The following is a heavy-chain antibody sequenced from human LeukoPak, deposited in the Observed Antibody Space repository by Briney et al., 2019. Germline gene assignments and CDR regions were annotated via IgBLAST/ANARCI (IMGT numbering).Heavy chain of an antibody. D-gene: IGHD2-2*01. Sequence: ASVKVSCTASGYTFTSYDINWVRQATGQGLEWMGWMNTNSGNTGYAQKFQGRVTMTRNTSISTAYMELSSLRSEDTAVYYCARGGIVVEPMDVWGKGTTVTVSS. CDR1: GYTFTSYD. J-gene: IGHJ6*03. CDR2: MNTNSGNT. V-gene: IGHV1-8*01. CDR3: ARGGIVVEPMDV.